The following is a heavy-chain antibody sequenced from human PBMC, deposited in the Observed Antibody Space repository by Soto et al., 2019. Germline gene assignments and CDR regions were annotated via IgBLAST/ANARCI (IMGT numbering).Heavy chain of an antibody. CDR3: ARPGHQLLEGMDV. CDR2: INPNRGGT. D-gene: IGHD2-2*01. Sequence: QVQLVQSGAEVKKPGASVKVSCKASGYSFTAYYMHWVRQAPGQGLEWMGWINPNRGGTKYAQKFQGRVTMTRDTSISTAYMELSRLRSDDTAVYYCARPGHQLLEGMDVWGQGTTVTVSS. CDR1: GYSFTAYY. V-gene: IGHV1-2*02. J-gene: IGHJ6*02.